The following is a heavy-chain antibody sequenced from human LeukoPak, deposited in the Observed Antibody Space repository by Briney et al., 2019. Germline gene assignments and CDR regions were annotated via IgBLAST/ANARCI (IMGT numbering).Heavy chain of an antibody. D-gene: IGHD2-8*02. CDR3: ARDRGSGAFDN. V-gene: IGHV3-23*01. CDR2: ISGSDGGT. J-gene: IGHJ4*02. CDR1: GFTFGSAA. Sequence: GRSLRLSCVASGFTFGSAAMTWVRQAPGKGLEWVSGISGSDGGTYYADSVKGRFTISRDNSKNTLYLQMNSLRVEDTAIYYCARDRGSGAFDNWGQGTLVTVSS.